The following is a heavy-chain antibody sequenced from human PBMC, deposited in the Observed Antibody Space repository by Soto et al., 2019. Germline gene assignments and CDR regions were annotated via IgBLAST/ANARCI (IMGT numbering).Heavy chain of an antibody. D-gene: IGHD1-26*01. V-gene: IGHV3-30*18. J-gene: IGHJ4*01. CDR1: GFILSNYG. CDR3: AKSSGGSYQEFDY. CDR2: ISSNGIIT. Sequence: QGQLVESGGGVVQPGRSLRLSCAGTGFILSNYGMHWVRQAPGKGLEWVAVISSNGIITYADSVKGRFTISRDNSKNTVNLQMNSLRAEDTGVYYCAKSSGGSYQEFDYWGHGTLVTVSS.